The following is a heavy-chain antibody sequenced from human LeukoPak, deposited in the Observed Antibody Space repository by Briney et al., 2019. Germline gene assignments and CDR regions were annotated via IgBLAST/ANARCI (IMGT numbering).Heavy chain of an antibody. Sequence: SEPLSLTCAVYGGFFSGYYWSWIRQPPGKGLEWIGEINHSGSTNYNPSLKSRVTISVDSSKNQFSLKLSSVTAADTAVYYCAKTLTGGVFDYWGQGTLVTVSS. CDR2: INHSGST. CDR1: GGFFSGYY. CDR3: AKTLTGGVFDY. D-gene: IGHD3-16*01. V-gene: IGHV4-34*01. J-gene: IGHJ4*02.